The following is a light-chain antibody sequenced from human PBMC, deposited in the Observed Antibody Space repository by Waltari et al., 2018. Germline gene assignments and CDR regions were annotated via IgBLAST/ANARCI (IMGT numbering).Light chain of an antibody. CDR1: NIGSTS. Sequence: SYVLTQPPSVSVAPGKTARITCGGNNIGSTSVRWYQQKPGQAPVLVIYYDSDRPSGIPERFSGSNSGNTATLTISRVEAGDEADYYCQVWDSSSDHVVFGGGTKLTVL. V-gene: IGLV3-21*04. CDR3: QVWDSSSDHVV. J-gene: IGLJ2*01. CDR2: YDS.